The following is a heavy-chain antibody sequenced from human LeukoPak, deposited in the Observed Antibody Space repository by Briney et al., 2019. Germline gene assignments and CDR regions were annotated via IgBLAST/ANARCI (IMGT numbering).Heavy chain of an antibody. CDR1: GGTFSSYA. J-gene: IGHJ4*02. D-gene: IGHD1-26*01. CDR3: ARGDRYSGSSDFDY. Sequence: GASVKVSCKASGGTFSSYAISWVRQAPGQGLEWMGGIIPIFGTANYAQKFQGRVTITADESTSTAYMELSSLRSEDTAVYYCARGDRYSGSSDFDYWGQGTLVTVSS. CDR2: IIPIFGTA. V-gene: IGHV1-69*13.